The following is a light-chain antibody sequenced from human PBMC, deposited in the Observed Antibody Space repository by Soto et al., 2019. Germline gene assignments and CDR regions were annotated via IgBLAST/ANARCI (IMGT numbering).Light chain of an antibody. V-gene: IGKV1-5*03. J-gene: IGKJ2*01. CDR1: QSISSW. CDR2: KAS. Sequence: DIQMTQSPSTRPALVEERVTFTSRPSQSISSWLAWYQQKPGKAPKLLIYKASSLESGVPSRFSGSGSGTEFTLTISSLQPDDFATYYCQQYNSYSYTFGQGTKVDIK. CDR3: QQYNSYSYT.